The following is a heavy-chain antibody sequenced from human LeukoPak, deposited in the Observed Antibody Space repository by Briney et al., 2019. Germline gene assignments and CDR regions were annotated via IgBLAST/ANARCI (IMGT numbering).Heavy chain of an antibody. Sequence: SETLSLTCAVSGGSISSGGYSWSWIRQPPGKGLEWIGYIYHSGSTKYNPSLKSRATILLDTSKNQFSLKLRSVTAADTAVYYCATGPDYYNSSSYYSHYWGQGTLVTVSS. J-gene: IGHJ4*02. V-gene: IGHV4-30-2*01. D-gene: IGHD3-22*01. CDR1: GGSISSGGYS. CDR3: ATGPDYYNSSSYYSHY. CDR2: IYHSGST.